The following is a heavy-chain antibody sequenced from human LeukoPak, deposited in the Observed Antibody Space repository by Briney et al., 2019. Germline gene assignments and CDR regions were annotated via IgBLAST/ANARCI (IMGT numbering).Heavy chain of an antibody. V-gene: IGHV3-23*01. D-gene: IGHD3-10*01. CDR1: GFTFSSCA. CDR2: IGGRGIST. J-gene: IGHJ3*02. Sequence: GGSLRLSCASSGFTFSSCAMCCVRQAPGKRLEWVSGIGGRGISTYYADSVKGRLTISRDNSKNTLYLQMNSLRVEDTAVYYCVRVPSRGGDGAFDMWGEGTRVTVSS. CDR3: VRVPSRGGDGAFDM.